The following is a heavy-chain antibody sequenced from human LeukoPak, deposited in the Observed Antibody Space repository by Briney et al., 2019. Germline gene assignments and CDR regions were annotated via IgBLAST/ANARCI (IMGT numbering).Heavy chain of an antibody. CDR3: AKDFVPRGGSYFPGFDY. Sequence: GGSLRLSCAASGFTFSSYAMNWVRQAPGKGLEWVSTISNSGDRTYCADSVKGRFTISRDNSKNTLYLQMNSLRTEDTAVYYCAKDFVPRGGSYFPGFDYWGQGTLVIVSS. J-gene: IGHJ4*02. D-gene: IGHD1-26*01. CDR2: ISNSGDRT. CDR1: GFTFSSYA. V-gene: IGHV3-23*01.